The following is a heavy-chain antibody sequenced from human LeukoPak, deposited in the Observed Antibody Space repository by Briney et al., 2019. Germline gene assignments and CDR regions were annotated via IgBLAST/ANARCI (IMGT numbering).Heavy chain of an antibody. J-gene: IGHJ5*02. V-gene: IGHV1-2*02. D-gene: IGHD2-2*01. CDR3: ARDRGYCSSTSCLNWFDP. Sequence: ASVKVSCKASGYTFTSYGISWVRQAPGQGLEWMGWINPNSGGTNYAQKFQGRVTMTRDTSISTAYMELSRLRSDDTAVYYCARDRGYCSSTSCLNWFDPWGQGTLVTVSS. CDR2: INPNSGGT. CDR1: GYTFTSYG.